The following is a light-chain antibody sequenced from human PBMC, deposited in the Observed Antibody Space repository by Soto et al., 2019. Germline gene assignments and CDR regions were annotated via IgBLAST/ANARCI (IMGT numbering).Light chain of an antibody. Sequence: QSALTQPASVSGSPGQSITISCTGTSSDVGSYNLVSWYQQHPGKAPKLMIYEGSKRPSGVSNRFSGSKSGNTASLTISGLQAEDEADYYCCSYVGSTLYVFGTGTQLTVL. CDR1: SSDVGSYNL. V-gene: IGLV2-23*01. CDR3: CSYVGSTLYV. CDR2: EGS. J-gene: IGLJ1*01.